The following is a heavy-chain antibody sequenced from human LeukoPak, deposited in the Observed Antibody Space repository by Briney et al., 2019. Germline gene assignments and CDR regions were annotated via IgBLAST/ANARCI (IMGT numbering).Heavy chain of an antibody. V-gene: IGHV4-34*01. D-gene: IGHD3-10*01. CDR3: ARPDRD. J-gene: IGHJ4*02. CDR1: GGSFSGYY. CDR2: INHSGST. Sequence: PSETLSLTCAVYGGSFSGYYWSWIRQPPGKGLEWIGEINHSGSTNYNPSLKSRVTISVDTSKNQFSLKLSSVTAADTAVYYCARPDRDWGQGTLVTVSS.